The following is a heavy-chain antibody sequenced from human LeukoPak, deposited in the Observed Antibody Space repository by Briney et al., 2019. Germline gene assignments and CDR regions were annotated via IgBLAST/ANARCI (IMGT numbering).Heavy chain of an antibody. CDR3: ARGRYGEYYDY. CDR1: GGSISSGGYS. CDR2: IYHSGST. Sequence: SETLSLTCAVSGGSISSGGYSWSWIRQPPGKGLEWIGYIYHSGSTYYNPSLKSRVTISVDRFKNQFSLKLSSVTAADTAVYYCARGRYGEYYDYWGQGTLVTVSS. D-gene: IGHD4-17*01. J-gene: IGHJ4*02. V-gene: IGHV4-30-2*01.